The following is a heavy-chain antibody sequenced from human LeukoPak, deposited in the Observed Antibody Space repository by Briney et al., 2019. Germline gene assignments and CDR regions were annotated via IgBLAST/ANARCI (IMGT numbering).Heavy chain of an antibody. CDR3: ARIKELYFDY. CDR2: IYYSGST. Sequence: SETLSLTCTVSGGSISSGDYYWSWIRQPPGKGLEWIGYIYYSGSTYYNPSLKSRVSISVDTSKNQFSLKLSSVTAADTAVYYCARIKELYFDYWGQGTLVTVSS. CDR1: GGSISSGDYY. V-gene: IGHV4-30-4*01. J-gene: IGHJ4*02. D-gene: IGHD1-7*01.